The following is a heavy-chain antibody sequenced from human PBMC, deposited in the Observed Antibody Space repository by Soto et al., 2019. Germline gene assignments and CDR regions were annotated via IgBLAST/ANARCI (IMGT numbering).Heavy chain of an antibody. J-gene: IGHJ6*03. D-gene: IGHD3-22*01. Sequence: GGSLRLSCAASGFTFSSYWMSWVRQAPGKGLEWVANIKQDGSEKYYVDSVKVRFTISRDNAKNSLYLQMNSLRAEDAAVYYCARDRVYGSSGYYYYYYMDVWGKGTTVTVSS. V-gene: IGHV3-7*03. CDR1: GFTFSSYW. CDR3: ARDRVYGSSGYYYYYYMDV. CDR2: IKQDGSEK.